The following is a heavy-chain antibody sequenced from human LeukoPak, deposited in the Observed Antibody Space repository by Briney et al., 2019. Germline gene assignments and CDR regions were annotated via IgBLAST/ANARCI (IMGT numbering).Heavy chain of an antibody. Sequence: SETLSLTCAVYGGSFSGYYWSWIRQPPGKGLEWIGEINHSGSTNYNPSLKSRVTISVDTSKNQFSLKLSSVTAADTAVYYCARGRLRWPQFYGFDYWGQGTLVTVSS. J-gene: IGHJ4*02. CDR3: ARGRLRWPQFYGFDY. CDR1: GGSFSGYY. V-gene: IGHV4-34*01. D-gene: IGHD5-24*01. CDR2: INHSGST.